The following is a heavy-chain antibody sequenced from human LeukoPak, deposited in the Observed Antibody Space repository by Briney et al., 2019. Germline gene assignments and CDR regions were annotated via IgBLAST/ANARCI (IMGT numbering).Heavy chain of an antibody. CDR1: GFTFSNYE. CDR2: ISSSSSYI. CDR3: ARAQQPGYMDV. D-gene: IGHD6-13*01. J-gene: IGHJ6*03. Sequence: GGSLRLSCAASGFTFSNYEMNWVRQAPGKGLEWVSSISSSSSYIYYADSVKGRFTISRDNAKNSLYLQMNSLRAEDTAVYYCARAQQPGYMDVWGKGTTVTVSS. V-gene: IGHV3-21*01.